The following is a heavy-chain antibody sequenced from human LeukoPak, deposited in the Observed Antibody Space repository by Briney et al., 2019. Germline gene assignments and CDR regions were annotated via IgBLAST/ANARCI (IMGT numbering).Heavy chain of an antibody. CDR2: INTNTGNP. CDR3: ARAQITFGGVIVIPDAFDI. CDR1: GYAFTSYA. J-gene: IGHJ3*02. V-gene: IGHV7-4-1*02. D-gene: IGHD3-16*02. Sequence: ASVKVSCKASGYAFTSYAMNWVRQAPGQGLEWMGWINTNTGNPMYAQGFTGRFVFSLDTSVSTAYLQISSLKAEDTAVYYCARAQITFGGVIVIPDAFDIWGQGTMVTVSS.